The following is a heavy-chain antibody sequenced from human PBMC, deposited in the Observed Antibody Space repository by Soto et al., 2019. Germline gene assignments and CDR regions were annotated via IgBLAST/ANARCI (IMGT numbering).Heavy chain of an antibody. D-gene: IGHD3-10*01. CDR1: GFTFSYYW. V-gene: IGHV3-74*01. CDR3: ARGDRGAFDL. J-gene: IGHJ3*01. Sequence: EVPVVESGGGLVQPGGSLRLSCAASGFTFSYYWMHWVRQAPGTGLVWVSHIQNDGSRTTYADSVKGRFTISRDNAKNTLYLQMNSLRAEDTAVYYCARGDRGAFDLWGQGTMVTVSS. CDR2: IQNDGSRT.